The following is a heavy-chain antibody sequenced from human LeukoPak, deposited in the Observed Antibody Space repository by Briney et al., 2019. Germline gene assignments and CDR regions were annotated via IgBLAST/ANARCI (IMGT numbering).Heavy chain of an antibody. Sequence: ASVKVSCKASGGTFSSYAISWVRQAPEQGLEWMGRIIPILGIANYAQKFQGRVTITADKSTSTAYMELSSLRSEDTAVYYCARDASNYYDSSGYYDWDYWGQGTLVTVSS. D-gene: IGHD3-22*01. CDR1: GGTFSSYA. V-gene: IGHV1-69*04. CDR2: IIPILGIA. CDR3: ARDASNYYDSSGYYDWDY. J-gene: IGHJ4*02.